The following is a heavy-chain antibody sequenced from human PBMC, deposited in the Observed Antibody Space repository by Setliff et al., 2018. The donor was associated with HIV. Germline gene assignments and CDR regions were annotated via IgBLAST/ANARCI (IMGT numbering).Heavy chain of an antibody. CDR2: IWYDGSKE. CDR3: ARDRGTPDKCFDP. CDR1: EISFPFRSFG. V-gene: IGHV3-30*02. D-gene: IGHD3-16*01. J-gene: IGHJ5*02. Sequence: GGSLRLSCAASEISFPFRSFGMHWVRQAPGKGPEWLAFIWYDGSKEYYADSVKCRFTISRDNSKNTLFLQMNSLRPEDTAIYYCARDRGTPDKCFDPWGQGTLVTVSS.